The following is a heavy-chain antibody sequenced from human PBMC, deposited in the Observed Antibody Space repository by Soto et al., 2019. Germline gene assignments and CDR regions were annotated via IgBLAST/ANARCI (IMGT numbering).Heavy chain of an antibody. CDR3: AHRPDSITIFGVVFNCFDP. J-gene: IGHJ5*02. CDR1: GFSLSTSGVG. CDR2: IYWNDDK. D-gene: IGHD3-3*01. Sequence: GPTLVNPTQTLTLTCTFSGFSLSTSGVGVGWIRQPPGKALEWLALIYWNDDKRYSPSLKSRLTITKDTSQNQVVLTMTNMDPVDTATSYCAHRPDSITIFGVVFNCFDPWGQGTLVTVSS. V-gene: IGHV2-5*01.